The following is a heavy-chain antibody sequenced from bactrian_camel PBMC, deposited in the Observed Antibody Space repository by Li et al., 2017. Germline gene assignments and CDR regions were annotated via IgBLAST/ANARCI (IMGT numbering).Heavy chain of an antibody. Sequence: HVQLLVSGGGSGQTGGSLRLSCTASGYTKISHCMGWLRLPPGKEREGVATIYPGGANPHYADFVKGRFTISRDNAKNTLYLQLNSLKTEDTAMYYCALDNLTARGQGTQVTVS. D-gene: IGHD3*01. V-gene: IGHV3S1*01. CDR3: ALDNLTA. J-gene: IGHJ4*01. CDR1: GYTKISHC. CDR2: IYPGGANP.